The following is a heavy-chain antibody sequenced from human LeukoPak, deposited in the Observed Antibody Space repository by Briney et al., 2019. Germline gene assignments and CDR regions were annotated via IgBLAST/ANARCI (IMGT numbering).Heavy chain of an antibody. D-gene: IGHD6-13*01. Sequence: GGSLRLSCAASGFTFSSYAMSWVRQAPGKGLEWVSAISGSGGSTYYADSVKGRFTISRDNSKNTLYLQMNSLRAEDTAVYYCAKDGGPSRDYSSSWDRFDYWGQGTLVTVSS. CDR2: ISGSGGST. CDR1: GFTFSSYA. CDR3: AKDGGPSRDYSSSWDRFDY. J-gene: IGHJ4*02. V-gene: IGHV3-23*01.